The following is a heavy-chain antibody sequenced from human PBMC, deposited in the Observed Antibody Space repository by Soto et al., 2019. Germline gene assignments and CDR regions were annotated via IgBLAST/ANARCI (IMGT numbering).Heavy chain of an antibody. CDR2: IHYGGT. V-gene: IGHV4-31*02. Sequence: QVQLQESGPGLVKPSQTLSLTCTVSGGSISSGSCYWSWIRQHPGKGLEWIGYIHYGGTYYNPSLQRRVTMLVDMSKNQFSLNLYSVTAADTAVYYCARETLTDGLYSGWFDPWGQGTLVTVSS. D-gene: IGHD3-10*02. CDR1: GGSISSGSCY. CDR3: ARETLTDGLYSGWFDP. J-gene: IGHJ5*02.